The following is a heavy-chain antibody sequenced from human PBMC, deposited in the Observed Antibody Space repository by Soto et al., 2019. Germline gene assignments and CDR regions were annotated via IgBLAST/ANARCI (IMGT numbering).Heavy chain of an antibody. J-gene: IGHJ4*02. CDR3: ARGKDSSGWYYFDY. Sequence: GGSLRLSCAASGFTFSDYYMSWIRQAPGKGLEWVSYISSSSSYTNYADSVKGRFTISRDNAKNSLYLQMNSLRAEDTAVYYCARGKDSSGWYYFDYWGQGTLVTVSS. V-gene: IGHV3-11*06. D-gene: IGHD6-19*01. CDR2: ISSSSSYT. CDR1: GFTFSDYY.